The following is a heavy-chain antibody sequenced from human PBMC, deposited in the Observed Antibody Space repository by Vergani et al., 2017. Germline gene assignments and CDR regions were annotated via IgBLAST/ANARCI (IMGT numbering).Heavy chain of an antibody. V-gene: IGHV4-59*01. CDR3: ASVVLLWFGELDAEDYYGMDV. Sequence: QVQLQESGPGLVKPSETLSLTCTVSGGSISSYYWSWIRQPPGKGLEWIGNIYYSGSTNYNPSLKSRVTISVDTSTNQFSLKLSSVTDADTAVYYCASVVLLWFGELDAEDYYGMDVWGQGP. CDR2: IYYSGST. J-gene: IGHJ6*02. CDR1: GGSISSYY. D-gene: IGHD3-10*01.